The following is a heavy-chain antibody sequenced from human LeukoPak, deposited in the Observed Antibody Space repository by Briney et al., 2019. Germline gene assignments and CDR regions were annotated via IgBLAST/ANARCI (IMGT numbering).Heavy chain of an antibody. CDR1: GITFSSHA. V-gene: IGHV3-23*01. D-gene: IGHD5-24*01. CDR2: ISGSGGHT. Sequence: PGGSLRLSCAASGITFSSHAMSWVRQAPGKGLEWVSLISGSGGHTYYGDSVKGRFTISRDNSTNRFYLQMNSLRPEDTAVYYCAKGGAATMRDGYNYYYYYMEVWGRGTTVTVSS. J-gene: IGHJ6*03. CDR3: AKGGAATMRDGYNYYYYYMEV.